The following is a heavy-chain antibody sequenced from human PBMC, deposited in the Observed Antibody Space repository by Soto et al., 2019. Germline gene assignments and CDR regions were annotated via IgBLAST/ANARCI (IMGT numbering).Heavy chain of an antibody. CDR3: ARDDADTPMVQFDL. CDR1: GDSFTSYW. V-gene: IGHV5-10-1*01. CDR2: IDPSDSYT. D-gene: IGHD5-18*01. Sequence: PRESLKISCRGSGDSFTSYWINWVRQMPGKGLEWMGRIDPSDSYTNYSPSFQGHVTISADKSINTAYLQWSSLKASDTAIYYCARDDADTPMVQFDLWGQGTLVTVSS. J-gene: IGHJ5*02.